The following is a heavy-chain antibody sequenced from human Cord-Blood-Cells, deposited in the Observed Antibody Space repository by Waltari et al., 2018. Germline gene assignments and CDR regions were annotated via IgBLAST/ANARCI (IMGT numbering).Heavy chain of an antibody. D-gene: IGHD2-2*01. V-gene: IGHV1-69*09. Sequence: QVQLVQSGAEVKKPGSSVKVSCKASGGTFSSYAISWVRQAPGQGLEWMGRIIPILGIANYAQKFQGRVTITADKSTSTAYMELSSLRSEDTAVYYCARGGRYCSSTSCYFDYWGQGTLVTVSS. CDR2: IIPILGIA. CDR1: GGTFSSYA. CDR3: ARGGRYCSSTSCYFDY. J-gene: IGHJ4*02.